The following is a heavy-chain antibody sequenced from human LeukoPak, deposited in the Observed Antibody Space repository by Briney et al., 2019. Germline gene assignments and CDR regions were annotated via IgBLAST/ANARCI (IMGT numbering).Heavy chain of an antibody. Sequence: GGSLRLSCAASGFTFSSYPMHWVRQAPGKGLEWVAVISSDGSYKYYIDSVKGRFTISRDNSKDTLYLQMSSLKPEDTAVFYCARDHAMTGYSYGRYFDYWGQGTLLTVPS. CDR2: ISSDGSYK. J-gene: IGHJ4*02. V-gene: IGHV3-30*04. CDR1: GFTFSSYP. CDR3: ARDHAMTGYSYGRYFDY. D-gene: IGHD5-18*01.